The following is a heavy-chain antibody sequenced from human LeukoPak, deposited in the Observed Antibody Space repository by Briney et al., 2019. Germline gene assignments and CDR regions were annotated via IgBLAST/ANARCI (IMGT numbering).Heavy chain of an antibody. J-gene: IGHJ3*02. V-gene: IGHV3-23*01. CDR3: AKDWAVGATADAFDM. CDR1: GFTFSNYV. Sequence: GGSLRLSCAASGFTFSNYVMSWVRQAPGKGLEWVSGISDSGGSTYYADSVKGRFTISRDNSKNTLYVQMNSLRAEDTAIYYCAKDWAVGATADAFDMWGQGTMVTVSP. CDR2: ISDSGGST. D-gene: IGHD1-26*01.